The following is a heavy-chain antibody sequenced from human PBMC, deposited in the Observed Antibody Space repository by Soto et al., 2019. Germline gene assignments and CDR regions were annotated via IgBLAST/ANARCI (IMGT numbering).Heavy chain of an antibody. J-gene: IGHJ5*02. CDR1: GFTFSSYW. Sequence: PGGSLRLSCAASGFTFSSYWMSWVRQAPGKGLEWVANIKQDGSEKYYVDSVKGRFTISRDNAKNSLYLQMNSLRAEDTAVYYCARSPTLRHYYDSSGSWFDPGGQGTLVTVSS. D-gene: IGHD3-22*01. CDR3: ARSPTLRHYYDSSGSWFDP. V-gene: IGHV3-7*01. CDR2: IKQDGSEK.